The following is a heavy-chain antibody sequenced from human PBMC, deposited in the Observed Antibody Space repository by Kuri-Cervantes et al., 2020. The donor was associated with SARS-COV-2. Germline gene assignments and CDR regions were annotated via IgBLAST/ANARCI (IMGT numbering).Heavy chain of an antibody. CDR2: IDWDDDK. D-gene: IGHD1-26*01. CDR1: GFSLSTSGMC. V-gene: IGHV2-70*01. CDR3: ARIRDFVGATTDYYYYYGMDV. Sequence: SGPTLVNPTQTLTLPRNFSGFSLSTSGMCVSWIRQPPGKALEWLALIDWDDDKYYSTSLKTRLTISKDTSKNQVVLTMTNMDPVDTATYYCARIRDFVGATTDYYYYYGMDVWGQGTTVTVSS. J-gene: IGHJ6*02.